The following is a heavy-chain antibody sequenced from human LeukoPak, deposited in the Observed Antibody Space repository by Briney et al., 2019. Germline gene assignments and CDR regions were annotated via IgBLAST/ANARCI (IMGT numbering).Heavy chain of an antibody. V-gene: IGHV4-59*08. J-gene: IGHJ6*02. CDR1: GGSFSGYY. CDR3: ARLLTTFAYYYYYGMDV. Sequence: SETLSLTCAVYGGSFSGYYWSWIRQPPGKGLEWIGYIYYSGSTNYNPSLKSRVTISVDTSKNQFSLKLSSVTAADTAVYYCARLLTTFAYYYYYGMDVWGQGTTVTVSS. CDR2: IYYSGST. D-gene: IGHD4-17*01.